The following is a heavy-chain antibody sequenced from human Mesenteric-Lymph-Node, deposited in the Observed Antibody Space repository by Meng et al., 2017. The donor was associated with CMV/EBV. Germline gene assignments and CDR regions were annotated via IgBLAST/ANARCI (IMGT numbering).Heavy chain of an antibody. V-gene: IGHV4-4*02. Sequence: SGGSISSSNWWSWGRQPPGKGLEWIGEIDQRGSTNYNPSLKSRVTISVDKSKNQFSLKLSSVTAADTAVYYCARDLGSGSYFAFDYWGQGTLVTVSS. CDR1: GGSISSSNW. CDR2: IDQRGST. J-gene: IGHJ4*02. D-gene: IGHD3-10*01. CDR3: ARDLGSGSYFAFDY.